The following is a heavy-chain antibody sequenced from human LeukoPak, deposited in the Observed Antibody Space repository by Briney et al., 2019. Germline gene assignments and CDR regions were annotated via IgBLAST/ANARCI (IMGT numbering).Heavy chain of an antibody. CDR3: ATALFHFYYDSSGSSFDY. J-gene: IGHJ4*02. D-gene: IGHD3-22*01. V-gene: IGHV1-24*01. CDR2: FDPEDGET. Sequence: ASVKVSCKVSGYTLTELSMHWVRQAPGKGLEWMGGFDPEDGETIYAQKFQSRVTMTEDTSTDTAYMELSSLRSEDTAVYYCATALFHFYYDSSGSSFDYWGQGTLVTVSS. CDR1: GYTLTELS.